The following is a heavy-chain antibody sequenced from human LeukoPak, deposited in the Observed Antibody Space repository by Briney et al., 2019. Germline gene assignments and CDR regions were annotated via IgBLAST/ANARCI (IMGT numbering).Heavy chain of an antibody. Sequence: KPSETLSLTCTVSGGSISSYYWSWIRQPPGKGLEWIGYIYYSGSTNYNPSLKSRVTISVDTSKNQFSLKLSSVTAADTAVYYCARVLPATRDYYYYYYMDVWGKGTTVTISS. J-gene: IGHJ6*03. V-gene: IGHV4-59*01. CDR2: IYYSGST. CDR3: ARVLPATRDYYYYYYMDV. CDR1: GGSISSYY.